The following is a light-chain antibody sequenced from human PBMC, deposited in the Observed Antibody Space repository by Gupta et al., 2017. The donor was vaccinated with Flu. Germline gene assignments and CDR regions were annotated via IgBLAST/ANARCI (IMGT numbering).Light chain of an antibody. J-gene: IGKJ1*01. V-gene: IGKV1-5*03. CDR1: QSISSW. Sequence: DIQITQSPPTLPASVGDRVTITCRASQSISSWLAWYQQKAGKAPKLLIYQASNLETGVPSRFSGSGSGTEFTLTISSLQPDDFATYYCQQYNNYWTFGQGTKVEIK. CDR3: QQYNNYWT. CDR2: QAS.